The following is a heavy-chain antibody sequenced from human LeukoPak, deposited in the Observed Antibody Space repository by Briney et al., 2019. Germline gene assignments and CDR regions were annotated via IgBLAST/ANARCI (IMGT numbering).Heavy chain of an antibody. Sequence: PSETLSLTCTVSGGSISSYYWSWIRQPAGKGLEWIGRIYTSGSTNYNPSLKSRVTMSVDTSKNQFSLKLSSVTAADTAVYYCARAYDSSGYSRFDAFDIWGQGTMVTVSS. J-gene: IGHJ3*02. CDR1: GGSISSYY. V-gene: IGHV4-4*07. D-gene: IGHD3-22*01. CDR3: ARAYDSSGYSRFDAFDI. CDR2: IYTSGST.